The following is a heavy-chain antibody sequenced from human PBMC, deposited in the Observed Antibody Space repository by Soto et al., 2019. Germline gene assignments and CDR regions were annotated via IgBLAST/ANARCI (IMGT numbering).Heavy chain of an antibody. J-gene: IGHJ5*02. CDR2: INPNSGGT. D-gene: IGHD3-10*01. Sequence: ASVKVSCKASGYTFTGYYMHWVRQAPGQGLEWMGWINPNSGGTNYAQKFQGWVTMTRDTSISTAYMELSRLRSDDTAVYYCARGESTMVRGVIPPRFDPLGPGNPGHRLL. V-gene: IGHV1-2*04. CDR1: GYTFTGYY. CDR3: ARGESTMVRGVIPPRFDP.